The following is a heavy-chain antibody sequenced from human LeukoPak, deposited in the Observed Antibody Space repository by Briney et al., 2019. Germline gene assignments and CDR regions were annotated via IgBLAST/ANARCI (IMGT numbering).Heavy chain of an antibody. V-gene: IGHV3-23*01. Sequence: GALRLSCAASGFTFSSYGMSWVRQAPGKGLEWVSAISGSGGSTYYADSVKGRFTISRDNSKNTLYLQMNSLRAEDTAVYYCAKGLQGHVLWFGLRTNWFDPWGQGTLVTVSS. CDR2: ISGSGGST. CDR1: GFTFSSYG. CDR3: AKGLQGHVLWFGLRTNWFDP. J-gene: IGHJ5*02. D-gene: IGHD3-10*01.